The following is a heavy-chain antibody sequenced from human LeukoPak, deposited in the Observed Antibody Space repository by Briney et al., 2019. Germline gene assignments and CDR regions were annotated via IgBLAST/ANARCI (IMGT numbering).Heavy chain of an antibody. V-gene: IGHV3-23*01. CDR3: AKCPKYCSGGSCYSEHYYYYGMDV. D-gene: IGHD2-15*01. Sequence: GGSLRLSCAASGFTFDDYGMSWVRQAPGKGLEWVSAISGSGGSTYYADSVKGRFTISRDNSKNTLYLQMNSLRAEDTAVYYCAKCPKYCSGGSCYSEHYYYYGMDVWGQGTTVTVSS. CDR2: ISGSGGST. CDR1: GFTFDDYG. J-gene: IGHJ6*02.